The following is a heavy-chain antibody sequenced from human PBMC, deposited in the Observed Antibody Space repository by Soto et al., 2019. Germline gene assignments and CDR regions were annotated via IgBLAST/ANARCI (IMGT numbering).Heavy chain of an antibody. Sequence: LRLSCAASGFTFSSYGMHWVRQAPGKGLEWVAVIWYDGSNKYYADSVKGRFTISRDNSKNTLYLQMNSLRAEDTAVYYCAREATITSQGPDYDCWSGYVYYYGMYVWSQGTTVTVFS. V-gene: IGHV3-33*01. CDR3: AREATITSQGPDYDCWSGYVYYYGMYV. CDR1: GFTFSSYG. J-gene: IGHJ6*02. D-gene: IGHD3-3*01. CDR2: IWYDGSNK.